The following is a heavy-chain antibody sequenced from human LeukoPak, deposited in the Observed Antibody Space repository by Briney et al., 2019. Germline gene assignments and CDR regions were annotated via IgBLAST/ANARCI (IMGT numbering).Heavy chain of an antibody. CDR3: ARVQPPPTVVTPRYYYYGMDV. CDR1: GFTFSSYS. CDR2: ISSSSSTI. V-gene: IGHV3-48*02. J-gene: IGHJ6*02. Sequence: GGSLRLSCAASGFTFSSYSMNWVRQAPGKGLEWVSYISSSSSTIYYADSVKGRFTISRDNAKNSLYLQMNSLRDEDTAVYYCARVQPPPTVVTPRYYYYGMDVWGQGTTVTVSS. D-gene: IGHD4-23*01.